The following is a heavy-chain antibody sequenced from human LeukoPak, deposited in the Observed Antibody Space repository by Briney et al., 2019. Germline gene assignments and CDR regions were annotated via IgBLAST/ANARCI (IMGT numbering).Heavy chain of an antibody. V-gene: IGHV4-31*03. D-gene: IGHD3-22*01. J-gene: IGHJ5*02. CDR3: ARVYDSSGAPWFDP. Sequence: PSETLSLTCTVSGGSISSGGYYWSWIRQHPGKGLEWIGYIYYSGSTYYNPSLKSRVTISVDTSKNQFSLKLSSVTAADTAVYYCARVYDSSGAPWFDPWGQGTLVTASS. CDR1: GGSISSGGYY. CDR2: IYYSGST.